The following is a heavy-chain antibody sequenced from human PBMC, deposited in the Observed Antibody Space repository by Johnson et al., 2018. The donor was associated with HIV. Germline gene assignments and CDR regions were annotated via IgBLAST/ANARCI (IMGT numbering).Heavy chain of an antibody. Sequence: VQLVESAGGVVRPGGSLRLSCAASGFTFDDYGMSLVRQAPGKGLEWVSGINWNGGSTGYADSVKGRFTISRDNSKNTLYLEMNSLRTEDTAVYYCAKENYDSSGYYPDAFDIWGQVTMVTVSS. J-gene: IGHJ3*02. CDR1: GFTFDDYG. CDR2: INWNGGST. CDR3: AKENYDSSGYYPDAFDI. D-gene: IGHD3-22*01. V-gene: IGHV3-20*04.